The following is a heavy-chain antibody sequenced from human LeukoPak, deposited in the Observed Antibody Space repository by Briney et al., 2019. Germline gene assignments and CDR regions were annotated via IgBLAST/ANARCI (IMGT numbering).Heavy chain of an antibody. CDR3: ASGSSGRYFANFEY. Sequence: KPGGSLRLSCAASGFSFSSYWMGWVRQAPGKGLEWVASIKQDGVEKHYVDSLKGRVIISRDNAENSLYLQVNSLRVEDTAVYYRASGSSGRYFANFEYWGQGVLLTVSS. D-gene: IGHD6-19*01. J-gene: IGHJ4*02. V-gene: IGHV3-7*01. CDR1: GFSFSSYW. CDR2: IKQDGVEK.